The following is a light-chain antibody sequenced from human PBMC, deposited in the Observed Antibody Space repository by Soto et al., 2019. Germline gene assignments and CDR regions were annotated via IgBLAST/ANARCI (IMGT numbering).Light chain of an antibody. V-gene: IGLV2-8*01. CDR2: EVS. CDR3: SSYAVNRTYV. CDR1: SSDVGGYNY. J-gene: IGLJ1*01. Sequence: QSVLTQPPSASGSPGQSVTISCTGTSSDVGGYNYVSWYQQHPGKAPKLMIYEVSKRPSKIPDRFSGSKSGNTASLTVSGLQAEDEADYYCSSYAVNRTYVFGSGTKVTV.